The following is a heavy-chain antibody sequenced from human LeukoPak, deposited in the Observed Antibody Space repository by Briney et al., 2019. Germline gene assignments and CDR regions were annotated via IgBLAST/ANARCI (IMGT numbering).Heavy chain of an antibody. Sequence: ASVKVSCKASGYTFTSYGISWVRQAPGQGLEWMGWISAYNGNTNYAQKLQGRVTMTTETSTSTAYMELRSLRSDDTAVYYCARDPQTTVVTPGDAFDIWGQGTMVTVSS. V-gene: IGHV1-18*01. CDR2: ISAYNGNT. CDR1: GYTFTSYG. D-gene: IGHD4-23*01. J-gene: IGHJ3*02. CDR3: ARDPQTTVVTPGDAFDI.